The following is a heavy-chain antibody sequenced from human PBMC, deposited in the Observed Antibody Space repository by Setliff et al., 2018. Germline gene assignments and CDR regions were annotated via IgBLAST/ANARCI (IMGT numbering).Heavy chain of an antibody. CDR2: ISGYNSNT. J-gene: IGHJ6*03. CDR1: GFTFKTYS. Sequence: ASVKVSCKASGFTFKTYSFSWIRQAPGQGLEWVGWISGYNSNTIYAQNFQGRVTMTIDTPTSTAYMELRSLRSDDTAVYFCARDGDILTTYYIYYYYMDVWGKGTTVTVSS. CDR3: ARDGDILTTYYIYYYYMDV. V-gene: IGHV1-18*01. D-gene: IGHD3-9*01.